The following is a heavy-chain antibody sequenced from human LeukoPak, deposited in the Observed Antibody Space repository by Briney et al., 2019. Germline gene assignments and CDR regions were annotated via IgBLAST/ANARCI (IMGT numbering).Heavy chain of an antibody. CDR1: GGSISSSNW. Sequence: SETLSLTCAVSGGSISSSNWWSWVRQPPGKGLEWIGEIYHSGSTNYNPSLKSRVTISVDTSKNQFSLNLSSLTAADTAVYYCARRSIDFWSGYGAFDIWGQGTMVTVSS. D-gene: IGHD3-3*01. CDR2: IYHSGST. V-gene: IGHV4-4*02. J-gene: IGHJ3*02. CDR3: ARRSIDFWSGYGAFDI.